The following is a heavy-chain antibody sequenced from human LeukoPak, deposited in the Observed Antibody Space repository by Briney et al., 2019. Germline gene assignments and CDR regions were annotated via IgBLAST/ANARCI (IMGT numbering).Heavy chain of an antibody. V-gene: IGHV1-46*01. J-gene: IGHJ4*02. D-gene: IGHD5-18*01. CDR3: ARAYTAVILDY. CDR1: GYTFTSYY. Sequence: ASVKASCKASGYTFTSYYMHWVRQAPGQGLEWMGIINPSGGSTSYAQKFQGRVTMTRNTSISTAYMELSSLRSEDTAVYYCARAYTAVILDYWGQGTLVTVSS. CDR2: INPSGGST.